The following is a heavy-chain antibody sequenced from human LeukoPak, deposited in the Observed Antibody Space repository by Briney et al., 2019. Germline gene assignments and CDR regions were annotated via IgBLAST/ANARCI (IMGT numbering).Heavy chain of an antibody. CDR2: INHSGST. CDR3: ARDLRDIVVVPAANHWFDP. V-gene: IGHV4-34*01. J-gene: IGHJ5*02. D-gene: IGHD2-2*01. Sequence: PSETLSLTCAVYGGSFSGYYWSWIRQPPGKGLEWIGEINHSGSTNYNPSLKSRVTISVDTSKNQFSLKLSSVTAADTAVYYCARDLRDIVVVPAANHWFDPWGQGTLVTVSS. CDR1: GGSFSGYY.